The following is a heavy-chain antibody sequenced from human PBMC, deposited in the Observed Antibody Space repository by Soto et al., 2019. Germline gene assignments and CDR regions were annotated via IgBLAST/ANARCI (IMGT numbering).Heavy chain of an antibody. J-gene: IGHJ5*02. Sequence: QVQLVQSGAEVKKPGASVKISCKASGYTFTRYTMNWVRQAHGQRLEWMGWINPDTGNTKSSKKFQDRVIITRDTSACTAYMDLSSLRSEDMVVYYCARGIATGQLDPWGQGTLVTVSS. D-gene: IGHD2-15*01. CDR2: INPDTGNT. V-gene: IGHV1-3*01. CDR3: ARGIATGQLDP. CDR1: GYTFTRYT.